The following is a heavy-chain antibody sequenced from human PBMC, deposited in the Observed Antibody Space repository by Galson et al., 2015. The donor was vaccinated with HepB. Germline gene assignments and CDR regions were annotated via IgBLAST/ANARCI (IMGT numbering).Heavy chain of an antibody. CDR2: ISSSSSTI. CDR1: GFTFSSYA. V-gene: IGHV3-48*02. Sequence: SLRLSCAASGFTFSSYAMHWVRQAPGKGLEWVSYISSSSSTIYYADSVKGRFTISRDNAKNSLYLQMNSLRDEDTAVYYCARDAVGYPYAFDIWGQGTMVTVSS. J-gene: IGHJ3*02. D-gene: IGHD1-26*01. CDR3: ARDAVGYPYAFDI.